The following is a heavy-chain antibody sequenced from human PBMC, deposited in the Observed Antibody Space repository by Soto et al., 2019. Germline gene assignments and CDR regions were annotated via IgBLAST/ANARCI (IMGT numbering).Heavy chain of an antibody. J-gene: IGHJ1*01. D-gene: IGHD3-22*01. V-gene: IGHV1-3*01. CDR1: GYTFTSYA. Sequence: ASVKVSCKASGYTFTSYAMHWVRQAPGQRLEWMGWINAGNGNTKYSQKFQGRVTITRDTSASTAYMELSSLRSEDTAVYYCASSEYYYDSSGDLGFQHWGQGTLVTGSS. CDR3: ASSEYYYDSSGDLGFQH. CDR2: INAGNGNT.